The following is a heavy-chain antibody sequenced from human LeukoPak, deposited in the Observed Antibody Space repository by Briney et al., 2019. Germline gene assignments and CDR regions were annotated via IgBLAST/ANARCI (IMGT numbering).Heavy chain of an antibody. CDR1: GFTFSDYY. Sequence: PGGSLRLSCAASGFTFSDYYMSWIRQAPGKGLHWVSYISSSSSYTNYADSVKGRFTISRDNAKNSLYLQMNSLRAEDTAVYYCARVGSLNYYDSSGYYSPYGMDVWGQGTTVTVSS. CDR3: ARVGSLNYYDSSGYYSPYGMDV. CDR2: ISSSSSYT. V-gene: IGHV3-11*06. J-gene: IGHJ6*02. D-gene: IGHD3-22*01.